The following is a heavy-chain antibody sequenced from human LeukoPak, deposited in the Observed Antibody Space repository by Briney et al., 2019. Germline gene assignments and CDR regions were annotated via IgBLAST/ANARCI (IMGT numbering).Heavy chain of an antibody. CDR2: IRSKADTYAT. V-gene: IGHV3-73*01. J-gene: IGHJ4*02. CDR3: TREYSSGWPFDF. Sequence: PGGSLRLSCAASGFTFSDSAIHWVRQATGKGLEWVGRIRSKADTYATTYAASLKGRFTISRDDSRNRAYLQMSSLGTEDTAVYYCTREYSSGWPFDFWGQGTLVTVSS. D-gene: IGHD6-19*01. CDR1: GFTFSDSA.